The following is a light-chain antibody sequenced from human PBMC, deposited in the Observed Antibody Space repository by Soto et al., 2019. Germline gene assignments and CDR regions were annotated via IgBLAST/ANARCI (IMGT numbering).Light chain of an antibody. Sequence: QSVLTQPASVSGSPGQSITISCTGTSSDVGGYNYVSWYQQHPGKAPKLMIYEVSNRPSGVSNRFSGSKSGNTASLTISGLQAEDEADYYCATWDYSLTGEVFGGGTKLTVL. CDR1: SSDVGGYNY. V-gene: IGLV2-14*01. J-gene: IGLJ2*01. CDR2: EVS. CDR3: ATWDYSLTGEV.